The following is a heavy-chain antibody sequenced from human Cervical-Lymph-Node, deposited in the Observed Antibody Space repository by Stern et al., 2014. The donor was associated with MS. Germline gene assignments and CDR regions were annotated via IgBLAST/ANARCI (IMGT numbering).Heavy chain of an antibody. J-gene: IGHJ4*02. CDR1: ENTFTGYY. Sequence: VQLVESGAEVKKPGASVKVTCKTSENTFTGYYIHWVRQAPGQGLEWMGWINPNSGATNDAQRFQDRVSLTSDTSNSLAYMELDRLTSGDTAVYYCARISLGSGIDYWGQGSLVTVSS. D-gene: IGHD1-26*01. V-gene: IGHV1-2*02. CDR3: ARISLGSGIDY. CDR2: INPNSGAT.